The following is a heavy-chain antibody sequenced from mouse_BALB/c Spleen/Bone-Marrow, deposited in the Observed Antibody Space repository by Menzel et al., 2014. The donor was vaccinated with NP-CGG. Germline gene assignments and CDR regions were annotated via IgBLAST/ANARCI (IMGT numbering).Heavy chain of an antibody. V-gene: IGHV1-7*01. D-gene: IGHD2-10*01. J-gene: IGHJ3*01. CDR2: INPSTGYT. Sequence: QVQLQQSGAELAKPGASMKMSCKASDYTFTNYWMHWVKQRPGQGLEWIGYINPSTGYTEYNQKFKDKATLTADKSSSTAYMQLSRLTSEDSAVYYCASYRFAYWGQGTLVTVPA. CDR3: ASYRFAY. CDR1: DYTFTNYW.